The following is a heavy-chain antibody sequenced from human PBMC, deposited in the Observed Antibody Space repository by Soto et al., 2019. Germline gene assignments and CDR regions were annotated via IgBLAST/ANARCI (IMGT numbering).Heavy chain of an antibody. V-gene: IGHV4-39*01. Sequence: PSETLSLTCTVSGGSISSSSYYWGWIRPPPGKGLEWIGSIYYSGSTYYNPSLKSRVTISVDTSKNQFSLTLSSVTAADTAVYYCARPLWFGTNYSMDVWGKGTTVTVSS. CDR2: IYYSGST. J-gene: IGHJ6*03. CDR1: GGSISSSSYY. CDR3: ARPLWFGTNYSMDV. D-gene: IGHD3-10*01.